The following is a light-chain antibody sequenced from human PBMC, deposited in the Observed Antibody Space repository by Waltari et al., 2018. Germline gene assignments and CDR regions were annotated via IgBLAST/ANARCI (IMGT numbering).Light chain of an antibody. CDR2: RNN. V-gene: IGLV1-47*01. CDR3: ASWDDSHYV. J-gene: IGLJ1*01. Sequence: QSVMTQPPSASGTPGQRVSISCSGSNPNLASHNLYWYQQLPGPAPKLLIFRNNQRPSGVPDRFSGSKYGTSAFLAISELRSEDEAVYYCASWDDSHYVFGTGTKLTVL. CDR1: NPNLASHN.